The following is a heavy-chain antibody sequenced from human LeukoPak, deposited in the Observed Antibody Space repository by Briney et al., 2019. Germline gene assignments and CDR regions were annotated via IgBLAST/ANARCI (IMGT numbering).Heavy chain of an antibody. CDR3: AKYSSSWGYFQH. CDR1: GFTFSSYG. CDR2: IRYDGSNK. J-gene: IGHJ1*01. D-gene: IGHD6-13*01. Sequence: PGGSLRLSCAASGFTFSSYGMHWVRQAPGKGLEWVAFIRYDGSNKYYADSVKGRFTISRDNFKNTLYLQMNSLRAEDTAVYYCAKYSSSWGYFQHWGQGALVTVSS. V-gene: IGHV3-30*02.